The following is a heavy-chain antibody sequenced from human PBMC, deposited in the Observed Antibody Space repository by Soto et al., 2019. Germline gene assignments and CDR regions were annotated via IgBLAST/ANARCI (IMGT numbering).Heavy chain of an antibody. CDR1: GYTFTSYY. CDR3: ARDRGPSSGYYPYWFDP. J-gene: IGHJ5*02. V-gene: IGHV1-46*01. Sequence: ASVKVSCKASGYTFTSYYIQWVRQAPGQGLEWMGIINPSGGSTNYAQKFQGRVTMTRDESTSTAYMELSSLRSEDTAVYYCARDRGPSSGYYPYWFDPWGQGTLVTVSS. D-gene: IGHD3-22*01. CDR2: INPSGGST.